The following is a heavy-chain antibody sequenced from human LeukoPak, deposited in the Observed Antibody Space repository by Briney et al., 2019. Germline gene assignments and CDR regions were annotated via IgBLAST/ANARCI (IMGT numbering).Heavy chain of an antibody. J-gene: IGHJ4*02. D-gene: IGHD6-13*01. V-gene: IGHV3-21*01. Sequence: GGSLRLSCVVSGFTFSDYHMNWVRQAPGKGLEWVSSISTSNSYIYYADSLTGRFTISRDNAKNSLYLQMNSLRAEDTAVYYCAGVIEAAAGTVPINFDYWGQGTLVTVSS. CDR2: ISTSNSYI. CDR3: AGVIEAAAGTVPINFDY. CDR1: GFTFSDYH.